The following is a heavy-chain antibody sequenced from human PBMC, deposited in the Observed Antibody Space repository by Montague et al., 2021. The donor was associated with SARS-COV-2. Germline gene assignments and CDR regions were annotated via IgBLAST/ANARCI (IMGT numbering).Heavy chain of an antibody. CDR2: N. Sequence: NEYAVSLKSRITINPDTSKNQFSLQVKSMTPEDTAVYYCALAVAGRGGYDYWGQGVLVTVSS. J-gene: IGHJ4*02. D-gene: IGHD6-19*01. CDR3: ALAVAGRGGYDY. V-gene: IGHV6-1*01.